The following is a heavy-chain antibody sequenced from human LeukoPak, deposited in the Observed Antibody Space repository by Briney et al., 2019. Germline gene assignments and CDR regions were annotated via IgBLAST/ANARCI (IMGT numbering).Heavy chain of an antibody. V-gene: IGHV4-31*03. D-gene: IGHD3-22*01. Sequence: PSETLSLTCTVSGGSISSGGYYWSWIRQHPGKGLEWIGYIYYSGSTYYNPSLKSRVTISVDTSKNQFSLKLSSVTAADTAAYYCARGPGYYDSSGLAPWGQGTLVTVSS. CDR2: IYYSGST. CDR3: ARGPGYYDSSGLAP. J-gene: IGHJ5*02. CDR1: GGSISSGGYY.